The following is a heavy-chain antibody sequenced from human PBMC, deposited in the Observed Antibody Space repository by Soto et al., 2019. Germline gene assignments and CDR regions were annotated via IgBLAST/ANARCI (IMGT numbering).Heavy chain of an antibody. V-gene: IGHV4-4*02. J-gene: IGHJ4*02. CDR2: IFHDGTA. CDR3: ARLVYDTRLNYMYFDF. D-gene: IGHD3-10*01. CDR1: GVSLTSGNW. Sequence: SETLSPTCAVSGVSLTSGNWWTWVRQSPQRGLEYIGEIFHDGTANYYPSFERRVAMSVDTSRNQFSLKLTSVTAADTAVYFCARLVYDTRLNYMYFDFWGPGTLVTVSS.